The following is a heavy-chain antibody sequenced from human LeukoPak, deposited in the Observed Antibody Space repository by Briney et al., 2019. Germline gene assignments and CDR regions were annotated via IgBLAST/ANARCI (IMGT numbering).Heavy chain of an antibody. D-gene: IGHD3-10*01. CDR2: SNSDGSST. CDR1: GFSFSSYR. V-gene: IGHV3-74*01. CDR3: ARALLWFGEPYYFDY. J-gene: IGHJ4*02. Sequence: GGSLRLSCTASGFSFSSYRMHWVRQAPGRGLVWVSRSNSDGSSTTYADSVKGRFTIFRDNAKNTLYLQMNSLRAEDTAVYYCARALLWFGEPYYFDYWGQGTLVTVSS.